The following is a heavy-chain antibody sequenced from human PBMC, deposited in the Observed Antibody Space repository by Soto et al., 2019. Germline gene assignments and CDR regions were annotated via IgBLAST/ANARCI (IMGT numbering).Heavy chain of an antibody. J-gene: IGHJ6*03. Sequence: EVQLAESGGGLAQPGGSLRLSCAASGFTLSGYAMDWVRQAPGKGLEYVSGISSNGVGTYYANSVQGRFTISRDNSKNTVYLQMGSLRPEDMAEYDCARRARPDFSYMDVWGKGTTVTVSS. CDR2: ISSNGVGT. CDR3: ARRARPDFSYMDV. D-gene: IGHD6-6*01. CDR1: GFTLSGYA. V-gene: IGHV3-64*01.